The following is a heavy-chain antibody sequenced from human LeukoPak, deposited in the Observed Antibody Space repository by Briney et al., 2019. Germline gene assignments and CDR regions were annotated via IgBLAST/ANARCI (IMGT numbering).Heavy chain of an antibody. J-gene: IGHJ4*02. CDR2: IIPIFGTA. CDR1: GGTFSSYA. D-gene: IGHD4-23*01. CDR3: ARTQTMVVTDPFDY. V-gene: IGHV1-69*05. Sequence: ASVKVSCKASGGTFSSYAISWVRQAPGQGLEWMGRIIPIFGTANYAQKFQGRVTITTDESTSTAYMELSSLRSEETAVYYCARTQTMVVTDPFDYWGQGTLVTVSS.